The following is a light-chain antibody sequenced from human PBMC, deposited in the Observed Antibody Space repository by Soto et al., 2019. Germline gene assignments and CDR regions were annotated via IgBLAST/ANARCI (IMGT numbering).Light chain of an antibody. CDR2: DVT. CDR1: GSDVGGHDY. CDR3: CSYAGSYTYV. V-gene: IGLV2-11*01. Sequence: QSALTQPRSVSGSPGQSVTVSCTGTGSDVGGHDYVSWYQQHPGKAPNLMIYDVTKRPSGVPRRFSGSKSGNTAYLTISGLQADDEADYYCCSYAGSYTYVFGIGTKVTVL. J-gene: IGLJ1*01.